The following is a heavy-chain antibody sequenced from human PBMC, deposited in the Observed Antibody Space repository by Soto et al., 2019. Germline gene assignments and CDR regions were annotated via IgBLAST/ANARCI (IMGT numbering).Heavy chain of an antibody. Sequence: GASVKVSCKASGGTFSSYAISWVRQAPGQGLEWMGGIIPIFGTANYAQKFQGRVTITADESTSTAYMELSSLRSEDTAVYYCARESSSGWYVGWFDPWGQGTLVTVSS. CDR1: GGTFSSYA. J-gene: IGHJ5*02. CDR3: ARESSSGWYVGWFDP. D-gene: IGHD6-19*01. V-gene: IGHV1-69*13. CDR2: IIPIFGTA.